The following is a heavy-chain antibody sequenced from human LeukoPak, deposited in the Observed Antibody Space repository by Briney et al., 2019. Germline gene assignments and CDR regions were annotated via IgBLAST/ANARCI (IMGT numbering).Heavy chain of an antibody. CDR3: ASSSWSDWVDF. J-gene: IGHJ4*02. V-gene: IGHV3-66*01. CDR2: IYSGGST. Sequence: GGSLRLSCAASGFTVSSNYMSWVRQAPGKGLEWVSVIYSGGSTYYADSVKGRFTISRDNSKNTLYLQMNSLRAEDTAVYYCASSSWSDWVDFWGQGTLVTVSS. CDR1: GFTVSSNY. D-gene: IGHD6-13*01.